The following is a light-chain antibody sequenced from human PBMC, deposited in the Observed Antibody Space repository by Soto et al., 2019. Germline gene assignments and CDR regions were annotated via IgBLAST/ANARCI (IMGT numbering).Light chain of an antibody. CDR2: GVS. CDR1: QSISST. V-gene: IGKV3-15*01. CDR3: QKYNDWPPSWT. J-gene: IGKJ1*01. Sequence: EIVMTQSPATLSVSPGERVTLSCRASQSISSTLAWHQQRPGQAPRLLIYGVSTRATGIPARFSGSGSGTELTLTISSLQSEDFAVYYCQKYNDWPPSWTFGQGTKVEIK.